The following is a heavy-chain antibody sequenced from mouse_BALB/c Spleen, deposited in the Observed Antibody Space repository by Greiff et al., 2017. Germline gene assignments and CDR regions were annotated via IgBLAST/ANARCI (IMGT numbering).Heavy chain of an antibody. D-gene: IGHD2-10*02. CDR3: ARSRYGNPYAMDY. CDR1: GYTFTSYW. Sequence: VQVVESGAELAKPGASVKMSCKASGYTFTSYWMHWVKQRPGQGLEWIGYINPSTGYTEYNQKFKDKATLTADKSSSTAYMQLSSLTSEDSAVYYCARSRYGNPYAMDYWGQGTSVTVSS. V-gene: IGHV1-7*01. J-gene: IGHJ4*01. CDR2: INPSTGYT.